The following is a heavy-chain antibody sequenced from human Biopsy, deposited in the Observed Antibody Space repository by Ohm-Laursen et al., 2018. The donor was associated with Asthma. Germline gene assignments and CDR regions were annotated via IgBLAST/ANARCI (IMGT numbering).Heavy chain of an antibody. CDR1: GGTFNTYV. D-gene: IGHD2-2*01. V-gene: IGHV1-69*01. CDR3: ARKAGSCISRTCYSLDF. Sequence: SSVKVSCKPLGGTFNTYVIGWVRQAPGQGLEWVGGINSVFGATTYPQKFQDRVTITADDSTSTVYMELSSPRSEDTAVYYCARKAGSCISRTCYSLDFWGQGTLVTVSS. CDR2: INSVFGAT. J-gene: IGHJ4*02.